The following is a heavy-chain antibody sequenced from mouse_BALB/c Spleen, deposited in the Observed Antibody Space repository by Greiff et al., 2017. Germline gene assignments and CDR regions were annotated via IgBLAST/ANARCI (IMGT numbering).Heavy chain of an antibody. CDR1: GFAFSSYD. Sequence: DVHLVESGGGLVKPGGSLKLSCAASGFAFSSYDMSWVRQTPEKRLEWVAYISSGGGSTYYPDTVKGRFTISRDNAKNTLYLQMSSLKSEDTAMYYCARPSYGNYLYAMDYWGQGTSVTVSS. J-gene: IGHJ4*01. D-gene: IGHD2-10*02. V-gene: IGHV5-12-1*01. CDR3: ARPSYGNYLYAMDY. CDR2: ISSGGGST.